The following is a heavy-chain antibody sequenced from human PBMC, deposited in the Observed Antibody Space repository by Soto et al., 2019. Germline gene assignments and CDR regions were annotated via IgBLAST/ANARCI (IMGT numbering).Heavy chain of an antibody. V-gene: IGHV3-74*01. J-gene: IGHJ6*03. Sequence: ELQLVESGGGLVQPGGSLRLSCVASGFTLSSYWMHWVRQAPGKGLVWVSRINSDGSSRTYADSVRGRLTISRDNAKNTLYLQMNSLRAEDTAVYYCARGDATLSAYYYSRDVWGKGTTVTVSS. CDR3: ARGDATLSAYYYSRDV. D-gene: IGHD1-26*01. CDR2: INSDGSSR. CDR1: GFTLSSYW.